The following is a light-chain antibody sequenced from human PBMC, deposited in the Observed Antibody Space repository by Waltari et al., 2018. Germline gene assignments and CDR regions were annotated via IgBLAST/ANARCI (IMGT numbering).Light chain of an antibody. CDR1: PGISSY. CDR2: ASS. CDR3: QQYYSYPRT. J-gene: IGKJ1*01. Sequence: AIRITQSASSHPASTGDRVPITCRASPGISSYLAWYQQTPGKAPKLLIYASSTLQSVVPSRFSGSGSGTDFTLTISCLQSEDFATYYCQQYYSYPRTFGQGTKVEIK. V-gene: IGKV1-8*01.